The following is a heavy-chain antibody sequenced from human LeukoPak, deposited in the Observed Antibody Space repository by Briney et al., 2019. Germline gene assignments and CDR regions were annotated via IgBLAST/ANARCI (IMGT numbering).Heavy chain of an antibody. Sequence: PSETLSLTCTVSGGSINTYYWSWIRQPPGKGLEWIGYIYYSGSTNYNPSLKSRVTISVDTSKNQFSLKLNSVTPADTAVYYCARGRDGYTFGYWGQGTLVTVSS. V-gene: IGHV4-59*01. CDR2: IYYSGST. CDR1: GGSINTYY. CDR3: ARGRDGYTFGY. D-gene: IGHD5-24*01. J-gene: IGHJ4*02.